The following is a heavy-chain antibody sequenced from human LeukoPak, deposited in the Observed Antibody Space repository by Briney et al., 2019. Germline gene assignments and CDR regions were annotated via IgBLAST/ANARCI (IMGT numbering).Heavy chain of an antibody. CDR1: GFTFSGSA. V-gene: IGHV3-73*01. Sequence: GGSLRLSCAASGFTFSGSAMHWVRQASGKGLEWVGRIRSKTHTYATAYAASVKGRFTISRDDSKNTAYLQMNSLKTEDTAVYYCTRHGGRDYYDSSEDAFDIWGQGTMITVSS. CDR3: TRHGGRDYYDSSEDAFDI. D-gene: IGHD3-22*01. J-gene: IGHJ3*02. CDR2: IRSKTHTYAT.